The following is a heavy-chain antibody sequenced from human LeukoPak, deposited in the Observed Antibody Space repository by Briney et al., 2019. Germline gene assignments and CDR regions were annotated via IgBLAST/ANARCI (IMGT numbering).Heavy chain of an antibody. CDR3: ATTARVGQN. CDR1: GFSFSDYH. V-gene: IGHV3-11*01. D-gene: IGHD3/OR15-3a*01. J-gene: IGHJ4*02. CDR2: ISGSGSTV. Sequence: GGSLRLSCAGSGFSFSDYHMSWIRQAPGKGLEWVSYISGSGSTVYYADSVKGRFTISRDNAKNSLFLQMDSLRADDTAVYYCATTARVGQNWGQGTLVTVSS.